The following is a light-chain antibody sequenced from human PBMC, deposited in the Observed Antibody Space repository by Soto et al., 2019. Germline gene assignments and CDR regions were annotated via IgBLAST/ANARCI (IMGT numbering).Light chain of an antibody. CDR2: KAS. V-gene: IGKV1-5*03. CDR3: QHYNSHPT. CDR1: QSISSW. J-gene: IGKJ1*01. Sequence: DIQMTQSPSTLSASVGDRVTITCRASQSISSWLAWYQQKPGKAPKLLIYKASSLESGVPSRFSGSGSGTVFPLTISILQLDDFATSYCQHYNSHPTFGQGTKVEIK.